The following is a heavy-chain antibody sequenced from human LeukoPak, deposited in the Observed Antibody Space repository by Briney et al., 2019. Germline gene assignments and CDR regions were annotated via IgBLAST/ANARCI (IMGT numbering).Heavy chain of an antibody. V-gene: IGHV3-11*01. D-gene: IGHD3-22*01. CDR2: ISSSGSTI. CDR1: GFTFSDYY. CDR3: AKDGSKVVVIVGYYMDV. Sequence: GGSLRLSCAASGFTFSDYYMSWIRQAPGKGLEWVSYISSSGSTIYYADSVKGRFTISRDNAKNSLYLQMNSLRTEDTALYYCAKDGSKVVVIVGYYMDVWGKGTTVTVSS. J-gene: IGHJ6*03.